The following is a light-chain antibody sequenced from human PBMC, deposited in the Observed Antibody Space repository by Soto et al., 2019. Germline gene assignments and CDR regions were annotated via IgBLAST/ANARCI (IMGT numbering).Light chain of an antibody. J-gene: IGKJ1*01. CDR2: DVS. CDR3: QQYYYYST. CDR1: QSLNGR. V-gene: IGKV1-5*01. Sequence: DIQMTQSPSTLSSSIGDRVTITCRASQSLNGRLAWYQPRPGHAPNLLIYDVSTSETGVPSRFSGTGSETEFTLTISSLQPDDFATYYCQQYYYYSTFGPGTKVEIK.